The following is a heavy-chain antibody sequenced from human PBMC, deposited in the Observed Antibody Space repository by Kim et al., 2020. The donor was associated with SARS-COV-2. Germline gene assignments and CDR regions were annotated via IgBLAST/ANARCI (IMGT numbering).Heavy chain of an antibody. CDR1: GGSINTFY. J-gene: IGHJ5*02. Sequence: SETLSLTCTVSGGSINTFYWSWIRQPPGKGLEWIGYTYYSESPKYNPSLESRVTISLDTSKNQFSLNLSSVTAADTAVYYCAREGYSGWFDPWGQGTLVT. CDR2: TYYSESP. CDR3: AREGYSGWFDP. V-gene: IGHV4-59*13. D-gene: IGHD3-10*01.